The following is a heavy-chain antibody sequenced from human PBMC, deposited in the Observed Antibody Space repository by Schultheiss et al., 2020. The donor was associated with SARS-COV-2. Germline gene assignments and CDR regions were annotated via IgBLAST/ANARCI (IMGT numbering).Heavy chain of an antibody. CDR3: ARSIAARPADYNWFDP. CDR1: GGSFSGYY. J-gene: IGHJ5*02. V-gene: IGHV4-59*12. Sequence: SETLSLTCAVYGGSFSGYYWSWIRQPPGKGLEWIGYIYYSGSTNYNPSLKSRVTISVDTSKNQFSLQLNSVTPEDTAVYYCARSIAARPADYNWFDPWGQGTLVTVSS. CDR2: IYYSGST. D-gene: IGHD6-6*01.